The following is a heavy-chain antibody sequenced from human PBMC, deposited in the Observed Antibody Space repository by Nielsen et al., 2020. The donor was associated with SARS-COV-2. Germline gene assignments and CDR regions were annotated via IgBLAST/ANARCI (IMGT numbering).Heavy chain of an antibody. CDR2: ISGSGGST. V-gene: IGHV3-23*01. CDR1: GFTFSSYA. Sequence: GESLKISCAASGFTFSSYAMSWVRQAPGKGLEWVSAISGSGGSTYYADSVKGRFTISRDNSKDTLSLQMNSLRAEDTAVYYCARDFDYWGQGTLVTVSS. CDR3: ARDFDY. J-gene: IGHJ4*02.